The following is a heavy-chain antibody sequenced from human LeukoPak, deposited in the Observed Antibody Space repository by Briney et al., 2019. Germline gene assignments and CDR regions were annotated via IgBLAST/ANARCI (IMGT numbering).Heavy chain of an antibody. CDR1: GFTFRSYA. CDR3: AKDRRITMVRGPIPGDY. D-gene: IGHD3-10*01. V-gene: IGHV3-23*01. Sequence: PWGTLRLSSAASGFTFRSYAMSWVRQGPGKGLEWVSAISGSGGSTYYADSVKGRFTISRDNSKNTLYLQMNSLRAEDTAVYYCAKDRRITMVRGPIPGDYWGQGTLVTVSS. J-gene: IGHJ4*02. CDR2: ISGSGGST.